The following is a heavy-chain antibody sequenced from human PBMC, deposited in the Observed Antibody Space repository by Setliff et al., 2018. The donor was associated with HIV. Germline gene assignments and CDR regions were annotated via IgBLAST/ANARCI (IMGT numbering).Heavy chain of an antibody. J-gene: IGHJ3*01. CDR2: ISAYKGNT. CDR3: AKADCTSSSCYSPFNA. CDR1: GYNFLSYG. Sequence: ASVKVSCKAAGYNFLSYGFSWVRLAPGQGFQWMGWISAYKGNTIYAQNLQGRVTMTTDTSTSTVYMELRSLTSDYTAVYYCAKADCTSSSCYSPFNAWGPGTMVTVSS. V-gene: IGHV1-18*04. D-gene: IGHD3-22*01.